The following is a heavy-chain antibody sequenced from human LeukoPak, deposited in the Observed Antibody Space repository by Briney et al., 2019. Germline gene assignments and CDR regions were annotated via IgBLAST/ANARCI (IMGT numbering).Heavy chain of an antibody. V-gene: IGHV3-30*03. CDR2: ISYDGSNK. Sequence: GRSLRLSCAASGFTFSSYGMHWVRQAPGKGLEWVAVISYDGSNKYYADSVKGRFTISRDNSKNTLYLQMNSLRAEDTAVYYCARDEMITFGGVIVPGYFDYWGQGTLVTVSS. CDR3: ARDEMITFGGVIVPGYFDY. J-gene: IGHJ4*02. D-gene: IGHD3-16*02. CDR1: GFTFSSYG.